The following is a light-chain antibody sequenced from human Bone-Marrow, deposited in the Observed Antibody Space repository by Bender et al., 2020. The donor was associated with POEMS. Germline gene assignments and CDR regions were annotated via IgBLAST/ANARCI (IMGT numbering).Light chain of an antibody. J-gene: IGLJ1*01. Sequence: QSALTQPASVSGSPGQSITISCTGTRSDIGGYDYVSWYQQHPGKAPKLMIFEGNKRPSGVSNRFSGSKSDNTASLTISGLQPEEEADYYCCSYAGSNTYVFGTGTKVTVL. CDR3: CSYAGSNTYV. CDR1: RSDIGGYDY. CDR2: EGN. V-gene: IGLV2-23*01.